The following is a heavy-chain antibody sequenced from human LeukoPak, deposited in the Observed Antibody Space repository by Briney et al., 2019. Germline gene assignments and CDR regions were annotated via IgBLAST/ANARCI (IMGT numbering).Heavy chain of an antibody. D-gene: IGHD6-13*01. CDR1: XYTFTXXG. CDR2: ISAYNGNT. CDR3: ATHTSSSYEYAFDI. V-gene: IGHV1-18*01. J-gene: IGHJ3*02. Sequence: VSCKGXXYTFTXXGISWVRQAPGQGLEWMGWISAYNGNTNYAQKLQARVTMTTPTSTTTAYMELRSLRSDDTALYYCATHTSSSYEYAFDIWGQGTMVTVSS.